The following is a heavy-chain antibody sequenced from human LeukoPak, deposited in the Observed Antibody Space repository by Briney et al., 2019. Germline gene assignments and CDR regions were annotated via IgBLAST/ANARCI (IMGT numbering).Heavy chain of an antibody. CDR1: GYTFTSYG. D-gene: IGHD2-2*01. CDR3: ARGRRTFIVVVPAAISWFDP. J-gene: IGHJ5*02. V-gene: IGHV1-18*01. Sequence: ASVKVSCKASGYTFTSYGISWVRQAPGQGLEWMGWISAYNGNTNYAQKLQGRVTMTTDTSTSTAYMELRSLRSDDTAVYYCARGRRTFIVVVPAAISWFDPWGQGTLVTVSS. CDR2: ISAYNGNT.